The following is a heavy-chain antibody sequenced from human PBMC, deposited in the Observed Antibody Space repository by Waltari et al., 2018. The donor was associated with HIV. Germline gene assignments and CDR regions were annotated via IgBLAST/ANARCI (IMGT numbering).Heavy chain of an antibody. CDR2: SSATGGAT. D-gene: IGHD1-1*01. Sequence: EVQLLESGGGLVQPGGSLSLSCAASGFTFSDYAMSWVRHTPDHGLQWVSTSSATGGATDYADSVRGRVSVSRDNPKNNLYLQLDSLSVEDTALYYCVRRDAYKLVYWGQGTLVTVSS. V-gene: IGHV3-23*01. CDR3: VRRDAYKLVY. J-gene: IGHJ4*02. CDR1: GFTFSDYA.